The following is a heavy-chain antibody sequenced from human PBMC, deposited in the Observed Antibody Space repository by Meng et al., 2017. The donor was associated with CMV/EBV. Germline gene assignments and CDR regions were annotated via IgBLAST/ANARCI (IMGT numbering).Heavy chain of an antibody. V-gene: IGHV1-46*01. Sequence: ASVKVSCKASGYTFTSYYMHWVRQAPGQGLEWMGMINPSGGSTCYAQQFQGRVTMTRDTSTSTVYMELSSLRSEDTAVYYCARDKQQLGWFDPWGQGTLVTVSS. CDR1: GYTFTSYY. D-gene: IGHD6-13*01. J-gene: IGHJ5*02. CDR2: INPSGGST. CDR3: ARDKQQLGWFDP.